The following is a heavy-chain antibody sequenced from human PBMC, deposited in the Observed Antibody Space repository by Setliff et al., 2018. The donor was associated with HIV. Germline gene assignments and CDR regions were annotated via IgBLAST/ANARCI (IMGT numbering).Heavy chain of an antibody. D-gene: IGHD3-22*01. CDR3: AKDKNKALSSGSPFQH. Sequence: GGSLRLSCAASGFTFISYGMNWVRQAPGKGLEGVAVMSYDGSNKYYADSVKGRVTISRDNSKNTLYLQMNSLRDEDTARYFCAKDKNKALSSGSPFQHWGQGTLVTVSS. J-gene: IGHJ1*01. V-gene: IGHV3-30*18. CDR2: MSYDGSNK. CDR1: GFTFISYG.